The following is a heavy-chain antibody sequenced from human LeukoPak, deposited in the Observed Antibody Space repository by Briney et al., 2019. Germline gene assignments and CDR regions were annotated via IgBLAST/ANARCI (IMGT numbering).Heavy chain of an antibody. V-gene: IGHV3-64*01. Sequence: GGSLRLSCAASGFTFSNYVLHWVRQAPGKGLEYVSAIGTGGDTYYANSVKGRFTISRDNSKNTVFLQMDSLRAEDLAVYYCARKWDLPNGHYALDIWGQGTMVTVSS. D-gene: IGHD1-26*01. CDR1: GFTFSNYV. J-gene: IGHJ3*02. CDR2: IGTGGDT. CDR3: ARKWDLPNGHYALDI.